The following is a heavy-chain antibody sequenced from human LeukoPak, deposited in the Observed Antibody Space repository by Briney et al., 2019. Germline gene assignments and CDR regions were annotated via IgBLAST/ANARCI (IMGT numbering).Heavy chain of an antibody. V-gene: IGHV3-11*01. CDR1: GFTFSDYY. CDR2: ISSSGSTI. J-gene: IGHJ5*02. D-gene: IGHD3-3*01. Sequence: PGGSLRLSCAASGFTFSDYYMSWIRQAPGKGLEWVSYISSSGSTIYYADSVKGRFTISRDNAKNSLYLQMNSLRAEGTAVYYCARTINDFWSGYPNWFDPWGQGTLVTVSS. CDR3: ARTINDFWSGYPNWFDP.